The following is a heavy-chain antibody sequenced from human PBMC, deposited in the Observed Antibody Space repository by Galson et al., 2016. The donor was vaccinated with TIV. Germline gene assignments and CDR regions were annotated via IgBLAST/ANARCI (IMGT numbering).Heavy chain of an antibody. V-gene: IGHV3-11*01. D-gene: IGHD2-21*01. CDR2: ISSSGVTI. CDR3: ARGLSVIYGMDV. Sequence: SLRLSCAASGFTFSDYYMSWIRQAPGKGLEWISYISSSGVTIYYADSVRGRFTISRDNAKNSLFLQINGLRVDDTAVYFCARGLSVIYGMDVWGQGTTVTVSS. CDR1: GFTFSDYY. J-gene: IGHJ6*02.